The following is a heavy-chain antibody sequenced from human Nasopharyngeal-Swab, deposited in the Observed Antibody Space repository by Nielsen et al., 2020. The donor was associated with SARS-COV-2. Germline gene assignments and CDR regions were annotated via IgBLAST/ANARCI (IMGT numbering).Heavy chain of an antibody. J-gene: IGHJ6*02. CDR2: INPSGST. CDR1: GGAFSGFY. D-gene: IGHD1-1*01. Sequence: SETLSLTCAAYGGAFSGFYWSWIRQSPGEGLEWIGEINPSGSTDYNPSLKSRVSMSVDTSKNQVFLNLWSVTAAETAIYYCARGRRERAPRYYYYGMDVWGQGTTVTVS. CDR3: ARGRRERAPRYYYYGMDV. V-gene: IGHV4-34*01.